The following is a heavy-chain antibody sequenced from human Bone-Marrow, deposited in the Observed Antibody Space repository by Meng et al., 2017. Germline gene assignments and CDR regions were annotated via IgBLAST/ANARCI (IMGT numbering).Heavy chain of an antibody. CDR3: ARGSFGYHGFCPDD. V-gene: IGHV3-48*03. CDR1: GFTFSSYA. J-gene: IGHJ4*02. CDR2: ISSSGSST. Sequence: GESLKISCAASGFTFSSYAMNWVRQAPGKGLEWVSYISSSGSSTYYADSVKGRFTISRDNSKNTLYLQMNSLRAEDTAVYYCARGSFGYHGFCPDDWGQGTMVTVSS. D-gene: IGHD3-22*01.